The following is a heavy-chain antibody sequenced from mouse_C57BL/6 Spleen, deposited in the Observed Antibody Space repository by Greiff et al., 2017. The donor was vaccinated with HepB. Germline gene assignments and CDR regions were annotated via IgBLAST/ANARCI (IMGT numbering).Heavy chain of an antibody. V-gene: IGHV1-72*01. Sequence: VQLQQPGAELVKPGASVKLSCKASGYTFTSYWMHWVKQRPGRGLEWIGRIDPNSGGTKYNEKFKSKATLTVDKPSSTAYMQLSSLTSEDSAVYYCARESGFITTVVATDYWGQGTTLTVSS. CDR2: IDPNSGGT. D-gene: IGHD1-1*01. J-gene: IGHJ2*01. CDR3: ARESGFITTVVATDY. CDR1: GYTFTSYW.